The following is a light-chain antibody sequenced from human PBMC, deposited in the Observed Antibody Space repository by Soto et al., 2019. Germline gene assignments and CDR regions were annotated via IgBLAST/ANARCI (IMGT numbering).Light chain of an antibody. CDR1: QDISNH. J-gene: IGKJ4*01. V-gene: IGKV1-17*03. CDR2: VAS. Sequence: DIQMTQSPSVMSASVGDRVTITCRASQDISNHLAWFQQKPGKVPKRLIYVASSLQSGVPSRFSGSGSGTDFTLTISSLQPEDFATYYGLQHKTYPHTFGGGTKVEIK. CDR3: LQHKTYPHT.